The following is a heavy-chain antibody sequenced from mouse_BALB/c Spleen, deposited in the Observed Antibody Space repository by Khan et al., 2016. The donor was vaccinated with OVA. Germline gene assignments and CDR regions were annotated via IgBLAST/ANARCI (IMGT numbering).Heavy chain of an antibody. J-gene: IGHJ3*01. Sequence: QVQRKESGPGLLQPSQSLSITCTVSGFSLTAYCVHCVRQSPAKGLEWLGVIWSAGSTAYNAAFLSRLSINKDNSTSQVFFKMNMQQNNETANDNGARRGEDYDRRAVFVYWGQGTLVTVSA. D-gene: IGHD2-4*01. V-gene: IGHV2-2*02. CDR3: ARRGEDYDRRAVFVY. CDR1: GFSLTAYC. CDR2: IWSAGST.